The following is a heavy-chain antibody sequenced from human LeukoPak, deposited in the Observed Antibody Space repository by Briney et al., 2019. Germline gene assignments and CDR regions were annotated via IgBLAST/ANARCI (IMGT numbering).Heavy chain of an antibody. J-gene: IGHJ6*02. CDR3: ARAGTVTMVLYYYYGMDV. CDR2: IIPILGIA. D-gene: IGHD4-11*01. CDR1: GGTFSSYA. Sequence: SVKVSCKASGGTFSSYAISWVRQAPGQGLEWMGRIIPILGIANYAQKFQGRVTITADKSTSTAYMELSSLRSEDTAVYYCARAGTVTMVLYYYYGMDVWGQGTTVTVSS. V-gene: IGHV1-69*04.